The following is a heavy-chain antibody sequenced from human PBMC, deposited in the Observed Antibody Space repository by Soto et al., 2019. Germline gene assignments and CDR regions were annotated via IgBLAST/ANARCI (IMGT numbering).Heavy chain of an antibody. CDR1: GFTFSSYW. V-gene: IGHV3-7*01. J-gene: IGHJ4*02. CDR2: IKQDGSEK. D-gene: IGHD2-2*01. Sequence: EVQLVESGGGLVQPGGSLRLSCAASGFTFSSYWMSWVRQAPGKGLEWAANIKQDGSEKCYVDSVKGRFTISRDNAKNSLYLQMNSLRAEDTAVYYCARSNGLLFRHLHWGQGTLVTVSS. CDR3: ARSNGLLFRHLH.